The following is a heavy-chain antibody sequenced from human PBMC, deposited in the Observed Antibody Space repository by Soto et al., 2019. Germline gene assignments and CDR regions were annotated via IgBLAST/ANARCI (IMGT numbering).Heavy chain of an antibody. Sequence: SETLSLTCTVSGGSISSSSYYWGWIRQPPGKGLEWIGSIYYSGSTYYNPSLKSRVAISVDTSKNQFSLKLSSVTAADTAVYYCASGEDDCSSTSCLDDWGQGTLVTVSS. CDR1: GGSISSSSYY. V-gene: IGHV4-39*01. CDR3: ASGEDDCSSTSCLDD. CDR2: IYYSGST. J-gene: IGHJ4*02. D-gene: IGHD2-2*01.